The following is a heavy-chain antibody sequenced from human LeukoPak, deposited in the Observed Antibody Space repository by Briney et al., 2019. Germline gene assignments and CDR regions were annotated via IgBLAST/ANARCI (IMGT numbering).Heavy chain of an antibody. CDR1: GYTLSTYG. V-gene: IGHV1-18*04. Sequence: GASVKVSCKASGYTLSTYGISWVRQAPGQGLEWMGWTSAHNGKTNYAQKFQGRVTMTTDASTSTAHMELRSLRSDDTAVYYCARCNLILVAGPQGHSYYFMDVWGKGTTVTVSS. J-gene: IGHJ6*03. CDR3: ARCNLILVAGPQGHSYYFMDV. D-gene: IGHD2-15*01. CDR2: TSAHNGKT.